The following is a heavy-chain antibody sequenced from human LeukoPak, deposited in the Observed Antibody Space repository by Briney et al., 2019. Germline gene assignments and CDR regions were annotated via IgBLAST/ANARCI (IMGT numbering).Heavy chain of an antibody. Sequence: SQTLSLTCAISGDSVSSNSAAWNWIRQSPSRGLEWLGRTYYRSKWYNDYAVSVKSRITINPDTSKNQFSLQLNSVTPEDTAVYYCAREIRAAAAPGGGWWFDPWGQGTLVTVSS. V-gene: IGHV6-1*01. J-gene: IGHJ5*02. CDR3: AREIRAAAAPGGGWWFDP. CDR2: TYYRSKWYN. CDR1: GDSVSSNSAA. D-gene: IGHD6-13*01.